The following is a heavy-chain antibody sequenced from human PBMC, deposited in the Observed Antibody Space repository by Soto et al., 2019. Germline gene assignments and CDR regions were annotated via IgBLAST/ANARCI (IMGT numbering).Heavy chain of an antibody. CDR3: ARGRDGYKFDY. CDR1: GGSISSGGYY. CDR2: IYYSGST. D-gene: IGHD5-12*01. Sequence: SETLSLTCTVSGGSISSGGYYWSWLRQHPGKGLEWIGYIYYSGSTYYNPSLKSRVTISVDTSKNQFSLRLSSVTAADTAVYYCARGRDGYKFDYWGQGTLVTVSS. V-gene: IGHV4-31*03. J-gene: IGHJ4*02.